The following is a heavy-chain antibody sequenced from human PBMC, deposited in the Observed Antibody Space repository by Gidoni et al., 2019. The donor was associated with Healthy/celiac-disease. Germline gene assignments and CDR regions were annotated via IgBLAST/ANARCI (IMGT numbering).Heavy chain of an antibody. D-gene: IGHD1-26*01. Sequence: QVQLQQWGAGLLTPSETLSLTCAVYGGSFSGYYWSWIRQPPGKGLEWIGEINHSGSTNYTPSLKSRVTISVDTSKNQFSLKLSSVTAADTAVYYCARFQGPRIVGATIHYYGMDVWGQGTTVTVSS. CDR2: INHSGST. CDR3: ARFQGPRIVGATIHYYGMDV. CDR1: GGSFSGYY. J-gene: IGHJ6*02. V-gene: IGHV4-34*01.